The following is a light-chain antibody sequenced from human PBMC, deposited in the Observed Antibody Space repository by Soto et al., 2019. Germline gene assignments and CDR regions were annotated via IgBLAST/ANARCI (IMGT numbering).Light chain of an antibody. CDR1: SGHSSYA. CDR3: QTWGTGIGV. J-gene: IGLJ2*01. Sequence: QPVLTQSPSASASLGASVKLTCTLSSGHSSYAIAWHQQQPEKGPRYLMKLNSVGSHSKGDGIPDRFSGSSSGAERYLTISSLQSEDEADYYCQTWGTGIGVFGGGTKLTVL. V-gene: IGLV4-69*01. CDR2: LNSVGSH.